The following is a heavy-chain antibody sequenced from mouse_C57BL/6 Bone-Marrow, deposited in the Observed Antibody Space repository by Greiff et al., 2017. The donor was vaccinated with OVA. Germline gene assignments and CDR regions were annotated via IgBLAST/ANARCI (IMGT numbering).Heavy chain of an antibody. CDR2: IDPENGDT. Sequence: EVHLVESGAELVRPGASVKLSCTASGFNIKDDYMHWVKQRPEQGLEWIGWIDPENGDTEYASKFQGKATITADTSSNTAYLQLSSLTSEDTAVYYCTTSGYYGSPFDYWGQGTTLTVSS. J-gene: IGHJ2*01. CDR1: GFNIKDDY. V-gene: IGHV14-4*01. D-gene: IGHD1-1*01. CDR3: TTSGYYGSPFDY.